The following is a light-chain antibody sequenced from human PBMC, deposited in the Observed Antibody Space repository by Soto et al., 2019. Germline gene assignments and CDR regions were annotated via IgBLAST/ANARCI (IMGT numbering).Light chain of an antibody. V-gene: IGKV1-5*03. CDR1: QSISSW. Sequence: DIQMTQSPSTLSASVGDRVTITCRASQSISSWLDWYQQKPGKAPKPLIYKASSLESGFPSRFSGSGSGTEFPLTISSLQPDDFATYHCQQYNSYPFTFGPGTKVDIK. J-gene: IGKJ3*01. CDR3: QQYNSYPFT. CDR2: KAS.